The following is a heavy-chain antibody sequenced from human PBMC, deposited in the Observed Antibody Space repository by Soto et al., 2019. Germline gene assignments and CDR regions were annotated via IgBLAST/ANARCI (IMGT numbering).Heavy chain of an antibody. CDR2: IWYDGSNK. Sequence: QVQLVESGGGVVQPGRSLRLSCAASGFTFSSYGMHWVRQAPGKGLESVAVIWYDGSNKYYADSVKGRFTISRDNSKNTLCLQMNSPRAEDTAVYYCARGLLDILTGYYNLEEFDYWGQGTLVTVST. J-gene: IGHJ4*02. CDR1: GFTFSSYG. D-gene: IGHD3-9*01. CDR3: ARGLLDILTGYYNLEEFDY. V-gene: IGHV3-33*01.